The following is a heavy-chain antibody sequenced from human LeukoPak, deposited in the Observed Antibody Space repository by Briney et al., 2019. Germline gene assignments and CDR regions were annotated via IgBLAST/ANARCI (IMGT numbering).Heavy chain of an antibody. J-gene: IGHJ4*02. D-gene: IGHD6-13*01. Sequence: GASVKVSCKASGYTFTSYGITWVRQAPGQGLEWMGGIIPISGTATYAQKFQGRVTITADESASTAYMELSSLRSEDTAVYYCGGDSAAAGFPFDYWGQGTLVTVSS. CDR1: GYTFTSYG. V-gene: IGHV1-69*13. CDR3: GGDSAAAGFPFDY. CDR2: IIPISGTA.